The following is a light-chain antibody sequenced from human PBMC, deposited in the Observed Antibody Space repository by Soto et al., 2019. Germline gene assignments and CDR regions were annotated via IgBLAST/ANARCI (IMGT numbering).Light chain of an antibody. CDR1: QSVSSSY. J-gene: IGKJ4*01. CDR2: GAS. CDR3: QQYGGSPPLT. V-gene: IGKV3-20*01. Sequence: EIVLTQSPGTLSLSPGERATLSCRASQSVSSSYLAWHQQKAGQPPRLLIYGASSRATGIPDRFSGRGSGTDFTLTINRLEPEDFAVYYCQQYGGSPPLTFGGGTKVEIK.